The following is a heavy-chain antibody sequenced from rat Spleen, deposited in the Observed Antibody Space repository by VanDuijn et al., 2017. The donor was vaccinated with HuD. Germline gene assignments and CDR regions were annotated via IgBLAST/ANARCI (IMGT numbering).Heavy chain of an antibody. D-gene: IGHD1-2*01. CDR2: ISYDGSST. CDR1: GFTFSDYY. J-gene: IGHJ2*01. Sequence: EVQLVESDGGLVQPGRSLKLSCAASGFTFSDYYIAWVRQAPTKGLEWVATISYDGSSTYYQDSVKGRFTISRDNAKSTLYLQMDGRRSEDKDTYYGGRHHYSSYSHWGQGVMVTVSS. V-gene: IGHV5-29*01. CDR3: GRHHYSSYSH.